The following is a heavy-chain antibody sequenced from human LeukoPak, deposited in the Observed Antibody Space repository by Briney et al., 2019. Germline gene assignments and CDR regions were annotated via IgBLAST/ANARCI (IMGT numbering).Heavy chain of an antibody. D-gene: IGHD3-10*01. V-gene: IGHV3-48*03. CDR1: GFTFSNYE. J-gene: IGHJ4*02. CDR2: IHTSSGAT. Sequence: GGSLRLSCTASGFTFSNYETNWVRQAPGKGLEWVSYIHTSSGATSYADSVKGRFTISGDNAKNSLYLQMNNLRAEDTAVYYCAKDLWFGDYSWGQGTLVTVSS. CDR3: AKDLWFGDYS.